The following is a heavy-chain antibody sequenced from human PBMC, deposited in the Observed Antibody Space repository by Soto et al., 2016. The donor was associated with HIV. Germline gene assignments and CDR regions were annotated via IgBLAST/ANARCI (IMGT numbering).Heavy chain of an antibody. Sequence: QVQLVHSGAEVKKPGASVKVSCKASGYTFTGYYIHWVRQAPGQGLEWMGWINPNSGDTNYAQKFQGRVTMTRDTSINTAYMELDRLRSDDTAVYYCARDDIGLMTGLGYWGQGTLITVSS. CDR3: ARDDIGLMTGLGY. CDR1: GYTFTGYY. D-gene: IGHD2-15*01. J-gene: IGHJ4*02. V-gene: IGHV1-2*02. CDR2: INPNSGDT.